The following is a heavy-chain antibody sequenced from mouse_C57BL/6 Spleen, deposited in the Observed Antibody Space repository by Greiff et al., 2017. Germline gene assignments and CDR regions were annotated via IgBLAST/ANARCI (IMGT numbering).Heavy chain of an antibody. V-gene: IGHV1-50*01. J-gene: IGHJ1*03. CDR2: IDPSACST. CDR3: ARYGSSYWCVDG. D-gene: IGHD1-1*01. Sequence: QVQLQQPGAELVKPGASVKLSCKASGYTFTSYWMQWVKQRPGQGLAWIGEIDPSACSTTYTQKFKGKATLTVGTASSTAYMQLSSLTSEDSAVDYCARYGSSYWCVDGWGTGTTVTVSS. CDR1: GYTFTSYW.